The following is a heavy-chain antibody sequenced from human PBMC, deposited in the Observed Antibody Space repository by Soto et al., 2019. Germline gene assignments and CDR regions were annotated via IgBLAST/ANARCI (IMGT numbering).Heavy chain of an antibody. CDR2: IGNKADNYAT. CDR1: GFTFSGSA. D-gene: IGHD6-6*01. V-gene: IGHV3-73*01. J-gene: IGHJ6*02. Sequence: GGSLRLSCAASGFTFSGSAMHWVRQASGKGLEWVGHIGNKADNYATAYAASLKGSFTISRDDSKNTAYLQVNSLKTEDTAVYYCTRRSSGGMDVWGQGTTVTVSS. CDR3: TRRSSGGMDV.